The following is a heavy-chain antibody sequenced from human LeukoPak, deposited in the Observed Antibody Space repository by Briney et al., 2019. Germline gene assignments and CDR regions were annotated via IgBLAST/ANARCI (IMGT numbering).Heavy chain of an antibody. CDR1: GFTFSTYA. CDR2: ISGSGGST. J-gene: IGHJ5*02. D-gene: IGHD2-2*01. CDR3: AKEHCSSTSCYYNWFDP. Sequence: GGSLRLSCAASGFTFSTYAMSWVRQAPGNGLEWVSAISGSGGSTYYADSVKGGFTISRDNSKNTLYLQMNSLRAEDTAVYYCAKEHCSSTSCYYNWFDPWGQGTLVTVSS. V-gene: IGHV3-23*01.